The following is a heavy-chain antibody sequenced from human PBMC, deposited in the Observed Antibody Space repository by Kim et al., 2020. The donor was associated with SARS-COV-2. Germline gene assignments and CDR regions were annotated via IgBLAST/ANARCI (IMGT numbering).Heavy chain of an antibody. J-gene: IGHJ4*02. CDR2: IWYDGSYK. CDR3: AKCRDGYPIDY. Sequence: GGSLRLSCAASGFTFSSYGMHWVRQAPGKGLEWVAVIWYDGSYKYYGDSVKGRFTISRDNSKNTLYLQMNSLRAEDTAEYYCAKCRDGYPIDYWGQGTLVTVSS. CDR1: GFTFSSYG. D-gene: IGHD5-12*01. V-gene: IGHV3-33*06.